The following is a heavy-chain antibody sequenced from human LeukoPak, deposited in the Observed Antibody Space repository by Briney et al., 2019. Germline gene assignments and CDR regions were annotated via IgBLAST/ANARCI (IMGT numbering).Heavy chain of an antibody. J-gene: IGHJ4*02. CDR2: ISSSSGYI. V-gene: IGHV3-21*01. CDR1: GFTFSSYS. CDR3: ARLYKSITIFGVVHFDY. Sequence: GGSLRLSCAASGFTFSSYSMNWVRQAPGKGLEWVSSISSSSGYIYYADSVKGRFTISRDNAKNSLYLQMNSLRAEDTAVYYCARLYKSITIFGVVHFDYWGQGTLVTVSS. D-gene: IGHD3-3*01.